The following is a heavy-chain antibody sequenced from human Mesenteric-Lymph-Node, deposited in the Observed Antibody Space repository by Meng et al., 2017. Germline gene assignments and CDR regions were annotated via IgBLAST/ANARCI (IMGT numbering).Heavy chain of an antibody. CDR1: GYTFTGYY. CDR3: ARGSYQLQHRNYHGMDV. J-gene: IGHJ6*02. D-gene: IGHD2-2*01. Sequence: ASVKVSCKASGYTFTGYYMHWVRQAPGQGLEWMGRINPNSGGTNYAQKFQGRVTMTRDTSISTAYMELSRLRSDDTAVYYCARGSYQLQHRNYHGMDVWGQGTTVTVSS. CDR2: INPNSGGT. V-gene: IGHV1-2*06.